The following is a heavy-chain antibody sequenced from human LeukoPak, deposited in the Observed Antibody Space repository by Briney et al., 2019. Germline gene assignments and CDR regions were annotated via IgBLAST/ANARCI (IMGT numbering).Heavy chain of an antibody. V-gene: IGHV3-48*03. D-gene: IGHD3-10*01. CDR2: ISSGGGKI. CDR3: ARAFRTTGSGYTFDY. Sequence: PGGSLRLSCAASGFTFNSYDMNWVRQAPGKGLEWVSYISSGGGKIHYADSVQGRFTIPRDNAKNSLSLQMDSLRAEDTAVYYCARAFRTTGSGYTFDYWGQGTLVTVSS. CDR1: GFTFNSYD. J-gene: IGHJ4*02.